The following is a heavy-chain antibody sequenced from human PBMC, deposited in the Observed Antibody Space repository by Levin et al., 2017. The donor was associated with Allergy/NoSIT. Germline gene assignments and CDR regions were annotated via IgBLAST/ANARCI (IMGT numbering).Heavy chain of an antibody. J-gene: IGHJ4*02. CDR3: TRAVGATRNFFDY. CDR2: IWYDGSNK. Sequence: PGGSLRLSCAASGFTFSNYGMHWVRQAPGKGLEWVAVIWYDGSNKLYADSVKGRFTISRDNSKNTLYLQMNSLRAEDTAVYYCTRAVGATRNFFDYWGQGTLVTVSS. CDR1: GFTFSNYG. D-gene: IGHD1-26*01. V-gene: IGHV3-33*01.